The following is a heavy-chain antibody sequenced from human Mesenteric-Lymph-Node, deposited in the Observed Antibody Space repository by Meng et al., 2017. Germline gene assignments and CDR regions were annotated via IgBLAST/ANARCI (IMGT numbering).Heavy chain of an antibody. V-gene: IGHV6-1*01. CDR1: GDRFPSTGAA. D-gene: IGHD1/OR15-1a*01. J-gene: IGHJ4*02. Sequence: GHGLCTPPQPLPLTVSISGDRFPSTGAACNWIRQPPSRGLEWLGRTYYRSKWYNDYAVSVKGRIAINPDTSKNQFFLQLNSVTPEDTAVYYCARDYGTSRPFEYWGQGILVTVSS. CDR2: TYYRSKWYN. CDR3: ARDYGTSRPFEY.